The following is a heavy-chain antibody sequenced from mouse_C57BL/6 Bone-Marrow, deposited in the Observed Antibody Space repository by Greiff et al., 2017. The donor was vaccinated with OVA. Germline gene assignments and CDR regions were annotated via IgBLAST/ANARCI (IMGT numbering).Heavy chain of an antibody. Sequence: VQLQQSGAELVKPGASVKISCKASGYAFSSYWMNWVKQRPGKGLEWIGQIYPGDGDTNYNGKFKGKATLTADKSSSTAYMQLSSLTSEDSAVYFCARSLGYDWYFDVWGTGTTVTVSS. J-gene: IGHJ1*03. CDR1: GYAFSSYW. D-gene: IGHD2-2*01. V-gene: IGHV1-80*01. CDR2: IYPGDGDT. CDR3: ARSLGYDWYFDV.